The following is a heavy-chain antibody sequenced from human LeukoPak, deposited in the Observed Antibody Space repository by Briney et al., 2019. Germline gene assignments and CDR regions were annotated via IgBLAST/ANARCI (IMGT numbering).Heavy chain of an antibody. Sequence: GSLRLSCAASGVTVTNAWMSWVRQPPGKGLEWIGEINHSGSTNYNPSLKSRVTISVDTSKNQFSLKLSSVTAADTAVYYCARGSRGIVGATRRFDYWGQGTLVTVSS. CDR1: GVTVTNAW. V-gene: IGHV4-34*01. J-gene: IGHJ4*02. CDR2: INHSGST. CDR3: ARGSRGIVGATRRFDY. D-gene: IGHD1-26*01.